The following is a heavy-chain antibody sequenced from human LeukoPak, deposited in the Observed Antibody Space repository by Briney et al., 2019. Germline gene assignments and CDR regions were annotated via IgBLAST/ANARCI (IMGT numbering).Heavy chain of an antibody. CDR2: ISWNSGSI. CDR1: GFTFDDYA. D-gene: IGHD6-13*01. Sequence: GGSLRLSCAASGFTFDDYAMHWVRQAPGKGLEWVSGISWNSGSIGYADSVKGRFTISRDNAKNSLHLQMNSLRAEDTTLYYCARSSWYKDWFDPWGQGTLVTVSS. CDR3: ARSSWYKDWFDP. J-gene: IGHJ5*02. V-gene: IGHV3-9*01.